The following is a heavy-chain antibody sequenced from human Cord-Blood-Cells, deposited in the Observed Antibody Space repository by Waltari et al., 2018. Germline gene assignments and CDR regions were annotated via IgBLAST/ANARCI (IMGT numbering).Heavy chain of an antibody. Sequence: QVQLQESGPGLVKPSETLSLTCTVSGGSISSYYWSWIRQPAGKGLEWIGRIYTSGSTNYNPSLKSRVTMSVDTSKNQFSLELSSVTAADTAVYYCARGRYYYGSGSYRAFDIWGQGTMVTDSS. J-gene: IGHJ3*02. CDR1: GGSISSYY. V-gene: IGHV4-4*07. CDR3: ARGRYYYGSGSYRAFDI. D-gene: IGHD3-10*01. CDR2: IYTSGST.